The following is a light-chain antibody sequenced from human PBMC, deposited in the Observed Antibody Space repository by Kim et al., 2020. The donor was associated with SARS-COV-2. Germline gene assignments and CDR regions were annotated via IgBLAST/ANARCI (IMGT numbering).Light chain of an antibody. J-gene: IGKJ4*01. CDR2: AAS. V-gene: IGKV1-6*01. CDR3: LQDYNYPLT. CDR1: QGIRND. Sequence: AIQMTQSPSSLSVSIGDRVTITGRASQGIRNDLGWYQQKPGKAPKLLIYAASRLQSGVPSRFSGSGSGTDFTLTISSLQPEDFATYYCLQDYNYPLTFGGGTKVDIK.